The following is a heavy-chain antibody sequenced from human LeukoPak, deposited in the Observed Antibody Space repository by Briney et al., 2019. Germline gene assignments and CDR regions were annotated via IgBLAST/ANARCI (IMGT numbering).Heavy chain of an antibody. D-gene: IGHD7-27*01. V-gene: IGHV3-30*04. J-gene: IGHJ4*02. CDR3: ARASTGDDY. Sequence: GGSLRLSCAASGFTLSSYAMHWVRQAPGKGLEWVAVISYDGSNKYYADSVKGRFTISRDNSKNTLYLQMNSLRAEDTAVYYCARASTGDDYWGQGTLVTVSS. CDR2: ISYDGSNK. CDR1: GFTLSSYA.